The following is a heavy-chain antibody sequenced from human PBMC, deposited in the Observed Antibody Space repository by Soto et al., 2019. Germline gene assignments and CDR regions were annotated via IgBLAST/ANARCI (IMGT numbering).Heavy chain of an antibody. D-gene: IGHD4-17*01. J-gene: IGHJ4*02. CDR1: GGSISSGGYY. Sequence: SETLSLTCTVSGGSISSGGYYWSWIRQHPGKGLEWIGYILYSGTTYYNPSLKSRVTISVDTSKNQFSLKLSSVTAADTAVYYCARADYGDYERSFDYWGQGTLVTVSS. CDR2: ILYSGTT. V-gene: IGHV4-31*03. CDR3: ARADYGDYERSFDY.